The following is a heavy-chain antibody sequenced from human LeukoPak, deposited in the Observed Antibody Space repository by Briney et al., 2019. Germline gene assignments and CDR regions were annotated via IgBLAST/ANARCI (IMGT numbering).Heavy chain of an antibody. CDR2: ISAYNGNT. J-gene: IGHJ4*02. CDR3: ARHKTAVSYCGGDCYSEGFDY. D-gene: IGHD2-21*02. Sequence: ASVKVSCKASGYTFTSYGISWVRQAPGQGLEWMGWISAYNGNTNYAQELQGRVTMTTDTSTSTAYMELRSLRSDDTAVYYCARHKTAVSYCGGDCYSEGFDYWGQGTLVTVFS. V-gene: IGHV1-18*01. CDR1: GYTFTSYG.